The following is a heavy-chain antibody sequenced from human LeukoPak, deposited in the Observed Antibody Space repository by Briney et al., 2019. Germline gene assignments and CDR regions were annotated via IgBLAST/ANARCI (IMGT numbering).Heavy chain of an antibody. CDR1: GYTLTELS. V-gene: IGHV1-24*01. J-gene: IGHJ4*02. D-gene: IGHD4-17*01. CDR2: FDPEDGET. Sequence: ASVKVSCKVSGYTLTELSMHWVRQAPGKGLEWMGGFDPEDGETIYAQKFQGRVTMTEDTSTDTAYMELSSLRSEDTAVYYCVTTEGLGYGDYVGSGFYFDYWGQGTLVTVSS. CDR3: VTTEGLGYGDYVGSGFYFDY.